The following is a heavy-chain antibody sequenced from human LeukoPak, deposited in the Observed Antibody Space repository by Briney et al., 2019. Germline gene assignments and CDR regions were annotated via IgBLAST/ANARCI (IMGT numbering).Heavy chain of an antibody. CDR2: ISGSGGNT. CDR1: GFTVSSNY. Sequence: GGSLRLSCAASGFTVSSNYMSWVRQAPGKGLEWVSGISGSGGNTYYADSVKGRFIISRDNSKNTLYLQMNSLRAEDTAIYYCAKYIFSYGSGSYLAHWGQGNLVTVSS. CDR3: AKYIFSYGSGSYLAH. V-gene: IGHV3-23*01. J-gene: IGHJ4*02. D-gene: IGHD3-10*01.